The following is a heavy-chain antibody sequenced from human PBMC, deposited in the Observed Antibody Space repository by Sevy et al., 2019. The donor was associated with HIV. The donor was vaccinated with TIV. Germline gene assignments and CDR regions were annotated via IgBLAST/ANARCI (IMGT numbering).Heavy chain of an antibody. CDR3: ARRPDFGVIIPTGVLDV. D-gene: IGHD3-3*01. Sequence: GGSLSLSCAGSGSTFATFALTWVRQPPGKGLQWVSVIIDSGRSTYYPDSVKGRVTISRDNSKNTMHLEMNSLRVEDTATYYCARRPDFGVIIPTGVLDVWGQGTTVTVSS. J-gene: IGHJ6*02. CDR1: GSTFATFA. CDR2: IIDSGRST. V-gene: IGHV3-23*01.